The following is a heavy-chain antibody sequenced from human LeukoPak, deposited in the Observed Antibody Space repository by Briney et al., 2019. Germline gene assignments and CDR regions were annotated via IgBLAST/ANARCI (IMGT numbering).Heavy chain of an antibody. J-gene: IGHJ4*02. Sequence: GASVKVSCKASGYTFTSYYMHWVRQAPGHGLECMGIINPSGGSTSYAQKFQGRVTMTRDTSTSTVYMELSSLRSEDTAVYYCARDDSREVTFFNSGQGTLVTVSS. CDR2: INPSGGST. CDR3: ARDDSREVTFFN. D-gene: IGHD4-11*01. CDR1: GYTFTSYY. V-gene: IGHV1-46*01.